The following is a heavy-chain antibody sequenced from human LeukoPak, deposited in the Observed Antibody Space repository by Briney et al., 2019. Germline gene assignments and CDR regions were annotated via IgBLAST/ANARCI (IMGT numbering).Heavy chain of an antibody. J-gene: IGHJ6*04. D-gene: IGHD2-15*01. CDR1: GGSISSYY. CDR2: IYYSGST. CDR3: ARDSVCSGGSCHEVDV. V-gene: IGHV4-59*12. Sequence: ASETLSLTCTVSGGSISSYYWSWIRQPPGKGLEWIGYIYYSGSTNYNPSLKSRVTISVDTSKNQFSLKLTSVTAADTAVYYCARDSVCSGGSCHEVDVWGKGTTVTVSS.